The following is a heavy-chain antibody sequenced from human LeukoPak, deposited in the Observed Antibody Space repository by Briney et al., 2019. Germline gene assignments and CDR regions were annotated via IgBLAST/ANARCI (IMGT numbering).Heavy chain of an antibody. J-gene: IGHJ6*02. V-gene: IGHV4-39*01. CDR1: GGSISSSSYS. CDR2: IYYSGST. Sequence: PSETLSLTCTVSGGSISSSSYSWGWIRQPPGKGLEWIGSIYYSGSTYYNPSLKSRVTISVDTSKNQFSLKLSSVTAADTAVYYCARQAKWELLPSYYYYYGMDVWGQGTTVTVSS. CDR3: ARQAKWELLPSYYYYYGMDV. D-gene: IGHD1-26*01.